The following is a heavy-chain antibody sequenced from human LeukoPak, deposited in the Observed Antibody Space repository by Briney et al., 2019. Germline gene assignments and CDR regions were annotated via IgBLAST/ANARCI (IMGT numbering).Heavy chain of an antibody. CDR3: ARGYYGSGSYYNVCY. V-gene: IGHV1-2*02. CDR1: GGTFSSYA. D-gene: IGHD3-10*01. J-gene: IGHJ4*02. Sequence: ASVKVSCKASGGTFSSYAISWVRQAPGQGLEWMGWINPNSGGTNYAQKFQGRVTMTRDTSISTAYMELSRLRSDDTAVYCCARGYYGSGSYYNVCYWGQGTLVTVSS. CDR2: INPNSGGT.